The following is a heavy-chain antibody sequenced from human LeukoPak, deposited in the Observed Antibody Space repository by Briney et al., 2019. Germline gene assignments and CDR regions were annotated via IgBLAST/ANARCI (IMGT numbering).Heavy chain of an antibody. J-gene: IGHJ5*02. V-gene: IGHV4-61*09. Sequence: SQTLSLTCAVSGGSISSGGYYWSWIRQPPGKGLEWIGYIYTSGSTNYNPSLKSRVTISVDTSKNQFSLKLSSVTAADTVVYYCARHGLLGFDPWGQGTLVTVSS. CDR2: IYTSGST. CDR1: GGSISSGGYY. CDR3: ARHGLLGFDP.